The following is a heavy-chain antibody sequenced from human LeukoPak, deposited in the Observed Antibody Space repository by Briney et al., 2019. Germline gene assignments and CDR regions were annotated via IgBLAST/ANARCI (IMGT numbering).Heavy chain of an antibody. D-gene: IGHD1-1*01. Sequence: SETLSLTCTVSGGSISSSSYYWGWIRQPPGKGLEWIGSIYYSGSTYYNPSLKSRVTISVDTSKNQFSLKLSSVTAADTAVYYCARVNGGYYWFDPWGQGTLVTVSS. CDR2: IYYSGST. J-gene: IGHJ5*02. CDR3: ARVNGGYYWFDP. V-gene: IGHV4-39*07. CDR1: GGSISSSSYY.